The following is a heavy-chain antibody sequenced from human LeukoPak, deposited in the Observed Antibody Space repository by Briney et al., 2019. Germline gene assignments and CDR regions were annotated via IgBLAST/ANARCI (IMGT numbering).Heavy chain of an antibody. CDR2: IYTSGST. V-gene: IGHV4-4*09. CDR3: ARLEVMGYFDY. D-gene: IGHD2-8*01. Sequence: SETLSLTCTVSGGSISSYYWSWIRQPPGKGLEWIGYIYTSGSTNYNPSLKSRVTISVDTPKNQFSLKLSSVTAADTAVYYCARLEVMGYFDYWGQGTLVSVSS. J-gene: IGHJ4*02. CDR1: GGSISSYY.